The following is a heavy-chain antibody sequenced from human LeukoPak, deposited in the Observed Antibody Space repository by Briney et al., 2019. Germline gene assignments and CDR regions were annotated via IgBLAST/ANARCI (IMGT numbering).Heavy chain of an antibody. CDR2: ISAYNGNT. CDR1: GYTFTSYG. J-gene: IGHJ4*02. D-gene: IGHD3-22*01. CDR3: ARDYYDSSGYYRHFDY. V-gene: IGHV1-18*01. Sequence: ASVKVSCKASGYTFTSYGISRVRQAPGQGLEWMGWISAYNGNTNYAQKLQGRVTMTTDTSTSTAYMELRSLRSDDTAVYYCARDYYDSSGYYRHFDYWGQGTLVTVSS.